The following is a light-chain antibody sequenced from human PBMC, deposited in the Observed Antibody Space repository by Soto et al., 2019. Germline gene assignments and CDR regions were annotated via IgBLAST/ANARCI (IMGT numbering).Light chain of an antibody. CDR1: QTVSKY. CDR2: YAS. CDR3: HHCSTWPILT. V-gene: IGKV3-11*01. J-gene: IGKJ4*01. Sequence: TQSPATVSLSPGESATLSCRASQTVSKYLAWYQHKPGQPPRLLIYYASERATGIPARFSGSGSGTDYTLTISSLEPQDSAVYYCHHCSTWPILTFGGGTKVEI.